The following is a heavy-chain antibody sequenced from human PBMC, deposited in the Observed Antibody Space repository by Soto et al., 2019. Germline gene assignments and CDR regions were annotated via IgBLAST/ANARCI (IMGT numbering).Heavy chain of an antibody. CDR1: GDSISSRSYY. J-gene: IGHJ4*02. CDR2: IYYSGST. CDR3: ARQRTSVVTQAYFDV. V-gene: IGHV4-39*01. Sequence: SETLSLTCTVTGDSISSRSYYWGWIRQPPGKGLEWIGSIYYSGSTYNNPSLRSRVSMSIDTSKDQFSLKLKSVTAADTALYFCARQRTSVVTQAYFDVWGQGSLVTSPQ. D-gene: IGHD2-21*02.